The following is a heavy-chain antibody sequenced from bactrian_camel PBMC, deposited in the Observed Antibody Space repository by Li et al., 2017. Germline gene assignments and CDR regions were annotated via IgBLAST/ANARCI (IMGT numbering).Heavy chain of an antibody. V-gene: IGHV3-2*01. CDR2: IYSDGTNS. D-gene: IGHD2*01. J-gene: IGHJ4*01. Sequence: HVQLVESGGGVVQPGGSVRLSCAASGFPFTDYYMSWVRQAPGKGPEWVCSIYSDGTNSRYADSVKGRFTISRDNAKNTVYLQMSSLKSEDTALYYCVTDRGWTSGFRFWGQGTQVTVS. CDR1: GFPFTDYY. CDR3: VTDRGWTSGFRF.